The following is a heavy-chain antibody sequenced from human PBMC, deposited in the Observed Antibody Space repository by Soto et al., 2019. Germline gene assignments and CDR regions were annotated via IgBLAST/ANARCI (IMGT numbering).Heavy chain of an antibody. CDR3: AREAHPIVVVPAAIPYPGIAADGPDY. D-gene: IGHD2-2*01. J-gene: IGHJ4*02. CDR1: GFTFSSYS. CDR2: ISSSSSYI. V-gene: IGHV3-21*01. Sequence: GGSLRLSCAASGFTFSSYSMNWVRQAPGKGLEWVSSISSSSSYIYYADSVKGRFTISRDNAKNSLYPQVNSLRAEDTAVYYCAREAHPIVVVPAAIPYPGIAADGPDYWGQGTLVTVSS.